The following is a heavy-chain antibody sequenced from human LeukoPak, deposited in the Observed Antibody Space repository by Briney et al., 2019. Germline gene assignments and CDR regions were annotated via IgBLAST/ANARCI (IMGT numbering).Heavy chain of an antibody. D-gene: IGHD5-12*01. CDR3: ARDGEAASGYASGGFDS. CDR2: IKSDESST. Sequence: GGSLRLSCAASGFTFSTSWMHWVRHAPGEGLVWVSRIKSDESSTTYADSVKGRFTISRDNTKNTVYLQMNSLRVEDTAVYYCARDGEAASGYASGGFDSWGQGALVTVSS. J-gene: IGHJ4*02. CDR1: GFTFSTSW. V-gene: IGHV3-74*01.